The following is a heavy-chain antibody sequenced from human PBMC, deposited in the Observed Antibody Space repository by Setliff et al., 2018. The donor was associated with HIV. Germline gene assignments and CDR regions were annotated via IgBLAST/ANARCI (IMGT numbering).Heavy chain of an antibody. J-gene: IGHJ5*02. V-gene: IGHV1-8*02. CDR2: MNPKSGNT. Sequence: ASVKVSCKASGYTFTNSDINWVRQAPGQGLEWMGWMNPKSGNTGYAQKFQGRVTMTSNTFIGTAYMELNSLTSDDTAVYYCARGHLDYDYWEDILGNWFDPWGQGPLVTVS. CDR3: ARGHLDYDYWEDILGNWFDP. D-gene: IGHD3-3*01. CDR1: GYTFTNSD.